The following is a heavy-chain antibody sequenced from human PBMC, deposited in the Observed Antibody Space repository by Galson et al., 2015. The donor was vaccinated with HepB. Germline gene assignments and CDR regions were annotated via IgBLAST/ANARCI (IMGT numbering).Heavy chain of an antibody. CDR3: ARGGRQKQRNDYFDF. D-gene: IGHD3-10*01. CDR2: IIPNDDYI. CDR1: GFTFRSYT. J-gene: IGHJ4*02. Sequence: SLRVSCAASGFTFRSYTMNWVRQAPGKGLEWVSCIIPNDDYIYYAETLRGRFSISRDNARNSLYLQMNSLRAEDTAVYYCARGGRQKQRNDYFDFWGRGTLVTVSS. V-gene: IGHV3-21*01.